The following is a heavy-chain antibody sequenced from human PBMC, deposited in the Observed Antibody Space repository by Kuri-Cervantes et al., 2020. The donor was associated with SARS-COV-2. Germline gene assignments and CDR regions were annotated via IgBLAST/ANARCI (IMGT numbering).Heavy chain of an antibody. J-gene: IGHJ4*02. CDR1: GFTFDDYG. CDR2: INWNGGST. CDR3: ARDTRRRSGNLPFDY. Sequence: GESLKISCAASGFTFDDYGVSWVRQAPGKGLEWVSGINWNGGSTGYADSVKGRFTISRDNAKNSLYLQMNSLRAEDTALYYCARDTRRRSGNLPFDYWGQGTLVTVSS. D-gene: IGHD3-3*01. V-gene: IGHV3-20*04.